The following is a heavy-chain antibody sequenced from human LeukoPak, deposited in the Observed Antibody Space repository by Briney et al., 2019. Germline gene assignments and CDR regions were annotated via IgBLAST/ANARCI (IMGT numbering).Heavy chain of an antibody. CDR1: GGSFSGYY. CDR3: AREAARGITGTMPNFVWFDP. Sequence: PSETLSLTCAVYGGSFSGYYWSWIRQPPGKGLEWIGEINHSGSTNYNPSLKSRVTISVDTSKNQFSLKLSSVTAADTAVYYCAREAARGITGTMPNFVWFDPWGQGTLVTVSS. V-gene: IGHV4-34*01. J-gene: IGHJ5*02. CDR2: INHSGST. D-gene: IGHD1-7*01.